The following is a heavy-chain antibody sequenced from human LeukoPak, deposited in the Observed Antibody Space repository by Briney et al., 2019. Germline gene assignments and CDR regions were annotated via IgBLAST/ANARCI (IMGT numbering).Heavy chain of an antibody. J-gene: IGHJ3*02. D-gene: IGHD3-3*01. CDR3: ARGRGGGPDTIFGVVPIFDAFDI. V-gene: IGHV4-38-2*02. CDR1: GYSISSGYY. Sequence: SETLSLTCTVSGYSISSGYYWGWIRQPPGKGLEWIGSIHHSGSTYYNPSLKSRVTISVDTSKNQFSLQLNFVTAADTAVYYCARGRGGGPDTIFGVVPIFDAFDIWGQGTMVTVSS. CDR2: IHHSGST.